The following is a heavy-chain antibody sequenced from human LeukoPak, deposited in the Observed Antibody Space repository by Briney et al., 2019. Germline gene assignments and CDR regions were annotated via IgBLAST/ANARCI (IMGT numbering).Heavy chain of an antibody. J-gene: IGHJ4*02. V-gene: IGHV3-23*01. CDR3: AKGRGTFWSGLVSDY. CDR2: ISGSGGST. D-gene: IGHD3-3*01. Sequence: SGGSLRLSCAASGFTFSNYAMNWVRQAPGKGLEGVSVISGSGGSTYHADSVKGRFTISRDNSKNTLYLQVNSLRAEDTAVYYCAKGRGTFWSGLVSDYWGQGTLVTVSS. CDR1: GFTFSNYA.